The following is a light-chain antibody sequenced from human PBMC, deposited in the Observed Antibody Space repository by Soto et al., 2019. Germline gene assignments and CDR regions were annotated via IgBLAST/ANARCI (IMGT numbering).Light chain of an antibody. Sequence: DIELTQSPATLSLSPGERAALSCGASHSVSSNYLAWYQQQPGQAPRLLIYGASNRATGIPDRFSGSGSGTDFTLTISRLEPEDFAVYYCQQYGSPWTFGQGTKVDIK. CDR2: GAS. V-gene: IGKV3-20*01. J-gene: IGKJ1*01. CDR1: HSVSSNY. CDR3: QQYGSPWT.